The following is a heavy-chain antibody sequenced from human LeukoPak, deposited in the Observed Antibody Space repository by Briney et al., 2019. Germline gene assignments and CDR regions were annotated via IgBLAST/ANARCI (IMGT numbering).Heavy chain of an antibody. CDR1: GGSFSGYY. V-gene: IGHV4-34*01. J-gene: IGHJ4*02. D-gene: IGHD3-22*01. CDR2: INHSGST. Sequence: PSETLSLTCAVYGGSFSGYYWSWIRQPPGKGLEWIGEINHSGSTNYNPSLKSRVTISVDTSKNQLSLNVTSVTAADTAVYYCAGNFYFYDRFEYWGQGNLV. CDR3: AGNFYFYDRFEY.